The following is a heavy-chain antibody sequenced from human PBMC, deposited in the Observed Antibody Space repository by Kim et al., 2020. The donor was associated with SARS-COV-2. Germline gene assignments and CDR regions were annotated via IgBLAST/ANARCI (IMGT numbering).Heavy chain of an antibody. J-gene: IGHJ4*02. D-gene: IGHD6-13*01. CDR1: GFSLSTSGVG. CDR2: IYWDDDK. CDR3: AHTEETIRYSPYFDY. V-gene: IGHV2-5*02. Sequence: SGPTLVKPTQTLTLTCTFSGFSLSTSGVGVGWIRQPPGKALEWLALIYWDDDKRYSPSLKSRLTITKDTSKNQVVLTMTNMDPVDTATYYCAHTEETIRYSPYFDYWGQGTLVTVSS.